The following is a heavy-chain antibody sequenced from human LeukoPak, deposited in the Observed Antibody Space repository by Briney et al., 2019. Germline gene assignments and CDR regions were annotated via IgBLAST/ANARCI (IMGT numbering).Heavy chain of an antibody. J-gene: IGHJ4*02. CDR1: GYYFSTYS. D-gene: IGHD1-1*01. V-gene: IGHV1-18*01. Sequence: ASVTVSCKTSGYYFSTYSINWVRQVPGQGLEWVGWINCDNGNTNCAQKFQGGVTMTTDTPTTTAYMELGSLTSDDTAVYYCAREWKGGDNWGQGSLVTVSS. CDR2: INCDNGNT. CDR3: AREWKGGDN.